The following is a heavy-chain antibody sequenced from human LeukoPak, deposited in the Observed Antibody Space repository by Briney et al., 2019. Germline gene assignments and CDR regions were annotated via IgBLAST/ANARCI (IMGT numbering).Heavy chain of an antibody. CDR3: ARHNHLGNYYYYYYMDV. CDR2: IYYSGST. J-gene: IGHJ6*03. Sequence: SETLSLTCTVSGGSISSYYWSWIRQPPGKGLEWIGCIYYSGSTNYNPSFKSRVTISVDTSKNQFSLKLTSVTAADTAVYYCARHNHLGNYYYYYYMDVWGKGTTVTISS. CDR1: GGSISSYY. D-gene: IGHD3-16*01. V-gene: IGHV4-59*01.